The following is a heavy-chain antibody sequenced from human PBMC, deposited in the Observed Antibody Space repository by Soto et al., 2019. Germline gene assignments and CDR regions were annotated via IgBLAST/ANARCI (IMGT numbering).Heavy chain of an antibody. V-gene: IGHV4-39*01. CDR2: MYYSGTT. J-gene: IGHJ5*02. D-gene: IGHD2-15*01. CDR1: GGSISSSDFY. Sequence: SETLSRTWTNSGGSISSSDFYWGWLRQTPGKGLEIIGSMYYSGTTYYNPSLKSRVTISVDTSKNQSTLKLISVTAADTAVYYCAVVDSTENWFDPWGEGALVTVSS. CDR3: AVVDSTENWFDP.